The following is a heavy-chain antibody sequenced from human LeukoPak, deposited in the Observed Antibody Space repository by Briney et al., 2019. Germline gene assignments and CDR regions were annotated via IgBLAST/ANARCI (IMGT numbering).Heavy chain of an antibody. D-gene: IGHD6-13*01. CDR2: INHSGST. Sequence: PSETLSLTCAVYGGSFSGYYWSWIRQPPGKGLEWIGEINHSGSTNYNPSLKSQVTISVDTSKNQFSLKLSSVTAADTAVYYCARGRYSLRGYSSSWYEGGGQGTLVTVSS. J-gene: IGHJ4*02. V-gene: IGHV4-34*01. CDR1: GGSFSGYY. CDR3: ARGRYSLRGYSSSWYEG.